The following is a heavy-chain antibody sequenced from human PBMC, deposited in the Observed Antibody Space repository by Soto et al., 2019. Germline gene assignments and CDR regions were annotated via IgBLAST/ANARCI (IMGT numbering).Heavy chain of an antibody. Sequence: SVKVSCKASGGTFSSYAISWVRQAPGQGLEWMGGIIPIFGTANYAQKFQGRVTITADESTSTAYMELSSLRSEDTAVYYCARHSRNLHSRSDYWGQGTLVTVSS. J-gene: IGHJ4*02. V-gene: IGHV1-69*13. D-gene: IGHD6-6*01. CDR3: ARHSRNLHSRSDY. CDR2: IIPIFGTA. CDR1: GGTFSSYA.